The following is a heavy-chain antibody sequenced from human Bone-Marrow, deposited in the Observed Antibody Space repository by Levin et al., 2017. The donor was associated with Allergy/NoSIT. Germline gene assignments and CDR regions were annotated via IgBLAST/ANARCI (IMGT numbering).Heavy chain of an antibody. Sequence: SETLSLTCAVYGGAFNDYYWNWIRQSPGKGLEWIGEINQSGNSDYNPSLKTRVSMSIDTIKKQFSLKLNSVTAADTAIYYCARGPYHGPWYFEFWGRGSQVTVSS. CDR2: INQSGNS. CDR3: ARGPYHGPWYFEF. V-gene: IGHV4-34*01. CDR1: GGAFNDYY. D-gene: IGHD2-2*01. J-gene: IGHJ2*01.